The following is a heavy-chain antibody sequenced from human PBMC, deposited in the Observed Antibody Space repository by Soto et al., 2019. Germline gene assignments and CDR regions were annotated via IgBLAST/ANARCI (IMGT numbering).Heavy chain of an antibody. Sequence: ASVKVSCKTSGYSFTNYFIHWVRQAPGQGLEWMGILNPSADTTNYAQKFQGRVTVTRDTSNSQFSLELSSVTAADTAVYYCARGLITGSQYSGGWYYFDSWGQGTQVTVSS. V-gene: IGHV1-46*01. J-gene: IGHJ4*02. CDR1: GYSFTNYF. D-gene: IGHD1-26*01. CDR2: LNPSADTT. CDR3: ARGLITGSQYSGGWYYFDS.